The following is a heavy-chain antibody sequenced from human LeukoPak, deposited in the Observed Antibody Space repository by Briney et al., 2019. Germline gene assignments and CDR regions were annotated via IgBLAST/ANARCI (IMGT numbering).Heavy chain of an antibody. J-gene: IGHJ4*02. D-gene: IGHD1-26*01. CDR3: ARALWELPFDY. V-gene: IGHV3-48*01. CDR2: ISTSSSTI. CDR1: GFTFSSYS. Sequence: PGRSLRLSCAASGFTFSSYSMNWVRQAPGKGLEWVSYISTSSSTIYYADSVKGRFTISRDNAKNSLYLQMNNLRAEDTAVYFCARALWELPFDYWGQGTLVTVSS.